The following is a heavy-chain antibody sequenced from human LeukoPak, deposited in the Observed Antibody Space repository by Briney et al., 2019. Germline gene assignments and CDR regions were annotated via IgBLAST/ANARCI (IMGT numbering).Heavy chain of an antibody. J-gene: IGHJ6*04. Sequence: SETLSLTCAVSAYSISNGYYWAWIRQSPGNGPEWIGNVHHSGSTYYNPSLKSRVTISVDTSMTQFSLKLNSVTAADTAVYYCARGTGSGSNIYDMDVWGKGTTVTVSS. CDR3: ARGTGSGSNIYDMDV. CDR1: AYSISNGYY. D-gene: IGHD3-10*01. V-gene: IGHV4-38-2*01. CDR2: VHHSGST.